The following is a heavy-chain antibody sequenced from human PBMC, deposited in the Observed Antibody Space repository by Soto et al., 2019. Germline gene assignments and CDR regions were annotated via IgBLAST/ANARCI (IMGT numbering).Heavy chain of an antibody. Sequence: GESLKISCKGSGYSFTSYWISWVRQMPGKGLEWMGRIDPSDSYTNYSPSFQGHVTISADKSISTAYLQWSSLKASDTAMYYCASLVEMATISAPVPRDYWGQGTLVTAP. CDR2: IDPSDSYT. D-gene: IGHD5-12*01. CDR3: ASLVEMATISAPVPRDY. V-gene: IGHV5-10-1*01. J-gene: IGHJ4*02. CDR1: GYSFTSYW.